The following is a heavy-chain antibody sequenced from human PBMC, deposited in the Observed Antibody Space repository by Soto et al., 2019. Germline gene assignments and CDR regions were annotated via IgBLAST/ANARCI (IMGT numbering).Heavy chain of an antibody. CDR2: IYYSGST. J-gene: IGHJ4*02. CDR1: GGSISSSSYY. Sequence: QLQLQESGPGLVKPSETLSLTCTVSGGSISSSSYYWGWIRQPPGKGLEWIGSIYYSGSTYYNPSLKSRVTISVDTSKNQFSLKLSSVTAADTAVYYCARHFGGRRFLEWLLSFDYWGQGTLVTVSS. V-gene: IGHV4-39*01. CDR3: ARHFGGRRFLEWLLSFDY. D-gene: IGHD3-3*01.